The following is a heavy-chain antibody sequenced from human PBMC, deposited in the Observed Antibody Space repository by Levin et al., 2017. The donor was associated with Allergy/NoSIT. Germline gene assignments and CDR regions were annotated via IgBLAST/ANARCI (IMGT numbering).Heavy chain of an antibody. V-gene: IGHV3-74*01. CDR2: INSDGSNT. D-gene: IGHD2-2*01. CDR1: GFTFSNYW. Sequence: GESLKISCAASGFTFSNYWMHWVRQAPGKGLVWVSHINSDGSNTNYADSVKGRFTISRDNAKNTLYLQMNSLRDEDTAVYFCARGGCSSTSCLDNWGQGTLVTVSP. CDR3: ARGGCSSTSCLDN. J-gene: IGHJ4*02.